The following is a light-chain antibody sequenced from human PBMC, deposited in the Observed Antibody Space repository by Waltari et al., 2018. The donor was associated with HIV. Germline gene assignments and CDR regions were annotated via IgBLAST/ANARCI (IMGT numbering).Light chain of an antibody. Sequence: NFMLTQAHSVSESPGKTVTISCTRSSGSIASNFVQWYQHRPGSAPTIVIYEDKERPSGVPDRFSGSIDRSSNSASLPISGLKTEDEADYYCQSYDSSNHVVFGGGTKLTVL. V-gene: IGLV6-57*03. CDR1: SGSIASNF. J-gene: IGLJ2*01. CDR3: QSYDSSNHVV. CDR2: EDK.